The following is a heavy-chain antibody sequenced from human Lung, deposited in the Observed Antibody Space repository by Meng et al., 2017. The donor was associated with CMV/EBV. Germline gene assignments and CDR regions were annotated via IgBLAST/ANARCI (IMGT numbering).Heavy chain of an antibody. CDR2: INQDGSQK. V-gene: IGHV3-7*03. J-gene: IGHJ4*02. D-gene: IGHD6-13*01. Sequence: GGSLRLSCAASGFTFSSHWMTWVRQAPGKGLEWVANINQDGSQKNYVDSVKGRFTISRDNAKNSLYLQMNGLRTEDTALYYCAKDISSAAGAFGISAYYFDYXGQGXLVTVSS. CDR3: AKDISSAAGAFGISAYYFDY. CDR1: GFTFSSHW.